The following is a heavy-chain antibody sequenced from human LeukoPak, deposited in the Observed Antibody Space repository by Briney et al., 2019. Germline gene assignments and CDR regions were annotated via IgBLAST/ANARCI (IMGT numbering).Heavy chain of an antibody. CDR1: GFTFSSYA. CDR3: AKALGPSVVVTAISDY. CDR2: ISGSGGST. V-gene: IGHV3-23*01. Sequence: GGSLRLSCAASGFTFSSYAMSWVRQAPGKGLEWVSAISGSGGSTYYADSVKGRFTISRDNSKNTLYLQMNSLRAEDTAVYYCAKALGPSVVVTAISDYWGQGTLVTVSS. J-gene: IGHJ4*02. D-gene: IGHD2-21*02.